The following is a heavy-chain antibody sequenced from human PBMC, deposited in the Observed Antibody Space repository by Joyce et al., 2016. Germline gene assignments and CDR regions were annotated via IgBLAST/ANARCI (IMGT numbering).Heavy chain of an antibody. D-gene: IGHD5-18*01. J-gene: IGHJ4*02. V-gene: IGHV2-5*04. CDR2: ISWNEEK. CDR3: VHIRVLTTMED. Sequence: QLTLKESGPTLVKPTQTLTLTCTFAGFSLNTSGVAVGWIRQPPGEALEWLTLISWNEEKRYRPSLRGRLTITKDTTKNQVVLMMTNMDPVDTGTYYCVHIRVLTTMEDWGQGTLVTVSS. CDR1: GFSLNTSGVA.